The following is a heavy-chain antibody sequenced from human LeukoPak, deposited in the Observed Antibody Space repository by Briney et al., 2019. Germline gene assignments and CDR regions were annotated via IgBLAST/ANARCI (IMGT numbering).Heavy chain of an antibody. CDR2: IYTSGST. J-gene: IGHJ4*02. Sequence: SETLSLTCTVSGGSISSSSYYWGWIRQPPGKGLEWIGRIYTSGSTNYNPSLKSRVTISVDTSKNQFSLKLSSVTAADTAVYYCARVSRGRYSSSFDYWGQGTLVTVSS. CDR1: GGSISSSSYY. D-gene: IGHD5-12*01. V-gene: IGHV4-39*07. CDR3: ARVSRGRYSSSFDY.